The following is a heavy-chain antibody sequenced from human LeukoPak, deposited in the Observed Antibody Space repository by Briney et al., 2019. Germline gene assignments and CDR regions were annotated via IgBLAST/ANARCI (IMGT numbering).Heavy chain of an antibody. D-gene: IGHD1-26*01. V-gene: IGHV4-34*01. Sequence: PSETLSLTCAVYGGSFSGYYWSWIRQPPGKGLGWIGEINHSGSTNYNPSLKSRVTISVDTSKNQFSLKLSSVTAADTAVYYCASMIVGATTSDYWGQGTLVTVSS. CDR3: ASMIVGATTSDY. CDR1: GGSFSGYY. J-gene: IGHJ4*02. CDR2: INHSGST.